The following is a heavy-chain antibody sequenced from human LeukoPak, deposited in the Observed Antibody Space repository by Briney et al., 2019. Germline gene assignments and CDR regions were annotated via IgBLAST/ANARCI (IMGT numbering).Heavy chain of an antibody. D-gene: IGHD2-2*01. V-gene: IGHV1-46*01. CDR1: GYTFTSYY. CDR2: INPSGGST. CDR3: ASEYCSSTSCYSN. J-gene: IGHJ4*02. Sequence: ASVKVSCKASGYTFTSYYMHWVRQAPGQGLEWMGIINPSGGSTNYAQKFQGRVTMTRDTSTSTVYMELSGLTSEDTAVYYCASEYCSSTSCYSNWGQGTLVTVSS.